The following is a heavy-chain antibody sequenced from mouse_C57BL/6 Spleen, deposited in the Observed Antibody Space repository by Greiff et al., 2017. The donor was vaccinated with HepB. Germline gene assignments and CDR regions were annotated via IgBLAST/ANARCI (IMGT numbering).Heavy chain of an antibody. CDR1: GFTFSDYG. CDR2: ISSGSSTI. Sequence: EVNVVESGGGLVKPGGSLKLSCAASGFTFSDYGMHWVRQAPEKGLEWVAYISSGSSTIYYADTVKGRFTISRDNAKNTLFLQMTSLRSEDTAMYYCARPDYYGSSYGAMDYWGQGTSVTVSS. J-gene: IGHJ4*01. V-gene: IGHV5-17*01. CDR3: ARPDYYGSSYGAMDY. D-gene: IGHD1-1*01.